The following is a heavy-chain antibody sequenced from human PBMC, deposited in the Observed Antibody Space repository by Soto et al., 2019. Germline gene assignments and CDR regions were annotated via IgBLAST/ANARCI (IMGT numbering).Heavy chain of an antibody. J-gene: IGHJ2*01. CDR3: ATRPPQRIGVGDDTGLDI. Sequence: QVHLQQWGAGLVKPSETLSLTCAVAGGSFSGYHWTWIRQFPGPGLERIGEMLHSGRDNYNPALSGRVSLPIGPSTKQVALKLTSVTASDTALYYCATRPPQRIGVGDDTGLDIWGRGTLVTVSS. V-gene: IGHV4-34*12. CDR1: GGSFSGYH. CDR2: MLHSGRD. D-gene: IGHD4-17*01.